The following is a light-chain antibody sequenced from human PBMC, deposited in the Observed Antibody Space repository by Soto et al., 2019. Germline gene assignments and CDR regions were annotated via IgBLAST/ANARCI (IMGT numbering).Light chain of an antibody. CDR3: QQYNESPLS. CDR1: QSVSSN. CDR2: GAS. V-gene: IGKV3-15*01. J-gene: IGKJ4*01. Sequence: EIVMTQSPATLSVSPGERATLSCRASQSVSSNLAWYQQKPGQAPRLLIYGASTRATGLPARISGSGSGTEFTLTISSLQSEDSAVYYCQQYNESPLSFGGGTKVDIK.